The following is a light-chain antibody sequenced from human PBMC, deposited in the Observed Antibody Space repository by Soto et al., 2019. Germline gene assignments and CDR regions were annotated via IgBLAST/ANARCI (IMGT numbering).Light chain of an antibody. V-gene: IGLV1-44*01. CDR1: SSNIGSNT. CDR3: AAWDDSLNGPV. CDR2: SNN. J-gene: IGLJ3*02. Sequence: QSVLTQPPSASGTPGQRVTISCSGSSSNIGSNTVNWYQQLPGTAPKLLVHSNNQRPSGVPDRFSGSKSGTSASLAISGLQSEDEADYYCAAWDDSLNGPVFGGGNKLTVL.